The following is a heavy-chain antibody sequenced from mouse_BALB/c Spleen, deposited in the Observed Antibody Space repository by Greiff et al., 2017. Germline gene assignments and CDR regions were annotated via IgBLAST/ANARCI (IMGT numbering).Heavy chain of an antibody. J-gene: IGHJ4*01. CDR3: ARGLLSYAMDY. D-gene: IGHD2-3*01. CDR1: GYAFSSSW. CDR2: IYPGGGDT. V-gene: IGHV1-82*01. Sequence: VKLQESGPELVKPGASVKISCKASGYAFSSSWMNWVKQRPGQGLEWIGRIYPGGGDTNYNGKFKGKATLTADKSSSTAYMQLSSLTSVDSAVYFCARGLLSYAMDYWGQGTSVTVSS.